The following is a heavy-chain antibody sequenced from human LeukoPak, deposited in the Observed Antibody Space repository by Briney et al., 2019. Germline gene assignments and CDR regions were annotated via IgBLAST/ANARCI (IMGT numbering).Heavy chain of an antibody. D-gene: IGHD1-26*01. CDR2: IKEDGSEK. J-gene: IGHJ4*02. CDR1: GFTFSNYW. V-gene: IGHV3-7*03. Sequence: GGSLRLSCAASGFTFSNYWMSWVRQAPGKGPGWVANIKEDGSEKSYVDSVKGRFTISKDNAKNSLYLQMNSLRVEDTAVYYCARDLGGGSYYDYWGQGTLVTVSS. CDR3: ARDLGGGSYYDY.